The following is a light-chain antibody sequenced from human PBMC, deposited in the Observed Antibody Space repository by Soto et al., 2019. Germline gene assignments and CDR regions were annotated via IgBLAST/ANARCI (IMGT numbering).Light chain of an antibody. CDR2: AAS. V-gene: IGKV1-9*01. CDR1: QGISSY. J-gene: IGKJ2*01. Sequence: IQLTQSPSSLSASVGDRVTITCRASQGISSYLAWYQQKPGKAPKLLIYAASTLQSGVPSRFSGSGSGTDFTLTISSLQPEDFATYYCQQLNSYPYMYTFGQGTKLEIK. CDR3: QQLNSYPYMYT.